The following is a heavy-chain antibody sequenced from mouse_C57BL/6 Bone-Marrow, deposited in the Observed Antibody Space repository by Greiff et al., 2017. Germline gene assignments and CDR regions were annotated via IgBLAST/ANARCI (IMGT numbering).Heavy chain of an antibody. Sequence: VQLQQSGPGLVQPSQSLSITCTVSGFSLTSYGVHWVRQSPGKGLEWLGVIWSGGSTDYNAAFISSLSISKDNSTGQVFFKMNSLQADDTAIYYCARMKGHDYDGGSMDYWGQGTSVTVSA. V-gene: IGHV2-2*01. CDR2: IWSGGST. J-gene: IGHJ4*01. D-gene: IGHD2-4*01. CDR1: GFSLTSYG. CDR3: ARMKGHDYDGGSMDY.